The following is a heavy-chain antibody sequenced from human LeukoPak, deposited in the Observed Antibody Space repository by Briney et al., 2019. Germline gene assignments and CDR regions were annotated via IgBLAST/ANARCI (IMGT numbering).Heavy chain of an antibody. CDR3: ARAQRPGIAVAGHDY. Sequence: ASVKVSCKASGYTFTSYAMHWVRQAPGQRLEWMGWINAGNGNTKYSQKFQGRVTITRDTSASTAYMELSSLRSEDTVVYYCARAQRPGIAVAGHDYWGQGTLVTVSS. CDR1: GYTFTSYA. CDR2: INAGNGNT. J-gene: IGHJ4*02. V-gene: IGHV1-3*01. D-gene: IGHD6-19*01.